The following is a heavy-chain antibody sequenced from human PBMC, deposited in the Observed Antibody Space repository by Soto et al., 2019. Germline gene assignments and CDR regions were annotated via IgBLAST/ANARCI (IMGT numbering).Heavy chain of an antibody. V-gene: IGHV3-48*01. J-gene: IGHJ4*02. CDR2: ISDSGSNT. Sequence: GGSLRLSCAAFGFKISSSSMNWVRQAPGRGLEWVAYISDSGSNTLYADSVKGRFTVSRDTAKNSLYLQMSGLRVEDTAVYYCARPSGSYMPFDSWGQGTLVTVSS. D-gene: IGHD1-26*01. CDR1: GFKISSSS. CDR3: ARPSGSYMPFDS.